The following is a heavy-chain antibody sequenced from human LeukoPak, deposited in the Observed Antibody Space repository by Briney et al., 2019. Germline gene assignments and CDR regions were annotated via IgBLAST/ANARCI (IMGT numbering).Heavy chain of an antibody. CDR2: LGRSGENR. CDR1: GFTSTDYS. CDR3: VKDRPCETCMPMDA. Sequence: GGSLRLSGAASGFTSTDYSMSWVRQAPGKGLEWVSGLGRSGENRYYATSVRGRFSISRDNSKDTVYLQMNSLRAEDTAIYYCVKDRPCETCMPMDAWGQGTTVTVSS. D-gene: IGHD2-2*01. J-gene: IGHJ6*02. V-gene: IGHV3-23*01.